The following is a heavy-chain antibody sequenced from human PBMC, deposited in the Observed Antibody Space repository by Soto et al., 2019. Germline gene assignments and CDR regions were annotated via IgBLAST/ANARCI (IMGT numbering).Heavy chain of an antibody. J-gene: IGHJ4*02. V-gene: IGHV4-59*01. CDR2: IYYSGST. Sequence: QVQLQESGPGLVKPSETLSLTCTVSGGSISSYYWSWIRQPPGKRLEWIGYIYYSGSTNYNPSLKSRVTISVDTSKNQFSLKLSSVTVADTAVYYCARGAWRGGCYSLDYWGQGTLVTVSS. CDR1: GGSISSYY. CDR3: ARGAWRGGCYSLDY. D-gene: IGHD1-26*01.